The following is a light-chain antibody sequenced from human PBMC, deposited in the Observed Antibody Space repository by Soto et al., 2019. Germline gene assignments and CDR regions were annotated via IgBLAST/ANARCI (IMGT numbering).Light chain of an antibody. CDR1: SSDVGGYNY. CDR3: CSYTTSSTLHV. Sequence: QSALTQPASVSGSPGQSITISCTGTSSDVGGYNYVSWYQQHPGKAPKLMIYEVTNRPSGVSNRFSGSKSGNTASLTISGLQAEDDADYYCCSYTTSSTLHVFGTGTKVTVL. V-gene: IGLV2-14*01. CDR2: EVT. J-gene: IGLJ1*01.